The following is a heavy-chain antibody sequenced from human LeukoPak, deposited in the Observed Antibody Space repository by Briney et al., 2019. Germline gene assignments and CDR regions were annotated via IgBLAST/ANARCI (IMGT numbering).Heavy chain of an antibody. CDR3: ARAMVNFDILAGRSVWFGP. V-gene: IGHV4-59*01. CDR1: GGSISSYY. J-gene: IGHJ5*02. D-gene: IGHD3-9*01. CDR2: IYYSGST. Sequence: KPSETLSLTCTVSGGSISSYYWSWIRQPPGKGLEWIGYIYYSGSTNYNPSLKSRVTISVDTSKNQFSLKLSSVTAADTAVYYCARAMVNFDILAGRSVWFGPWGQRTLVTVSS.